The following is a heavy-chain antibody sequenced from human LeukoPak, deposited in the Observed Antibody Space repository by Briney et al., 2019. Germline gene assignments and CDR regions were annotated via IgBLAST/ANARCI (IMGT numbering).Heavy chain of an antibody. CDR3: ARGQVGATLSDY. D-gene: IGHD1-26*01. CDR1: GGSFSGYY. CDR2: IYYSGST. J-gene: IGHJ4*02. Sequence: ASETLSLTCAVYGGSFSGYYWSWIRQPPGKGLEWIGYIYYSGSTNYNPSLKSRVTISVDTSKNQFSLKLSSVTAADTAVYYCARGQVGATLSDYWGQGTLVTVSS. V-gene: IGHV4-59*01.